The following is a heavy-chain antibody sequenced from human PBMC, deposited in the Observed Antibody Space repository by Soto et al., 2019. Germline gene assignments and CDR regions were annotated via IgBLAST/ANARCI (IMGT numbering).Heavy chain of an antibody. CDR2: TKGGDTST. D-gene: IGHD3-22*01. CDR1: GFTFSNYW. J-gene: IGHJ1*01. Sequence: PGRSLRLSCAASGFTFSNYWMRWVRQVPGKGLVWVARTKGGDTSTGYADSLKGRFTIFRDNVKNTMYLQMNSLRAEHTGVYYWAGVASGHYEYVCWGPGTLVNVFS. CDR3: AGVASGHYEYVC. V-gene: IGHV3-74*01.